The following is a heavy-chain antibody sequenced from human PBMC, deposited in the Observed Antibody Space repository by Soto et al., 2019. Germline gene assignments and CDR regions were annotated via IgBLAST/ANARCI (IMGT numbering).Heavy chain of an antibody. J-gene: IGHJ4*02. Sequence: SETLSLTCTVSGGSISSYYWSWILQPPGKGLEWIGYIYYSGSTNYNPSLKSRVTISVDTSKNQFSLKLSSVTAADTAVYYCASAGYDGGYFDYWGQGTLVTVSS. CDR3: ASAGYDGGYFDY. CDR1: GGSISSYY. D-gene: IGHD5-12*01. V-gene: IGHV4-59*01. CDR2: IYYSGST.